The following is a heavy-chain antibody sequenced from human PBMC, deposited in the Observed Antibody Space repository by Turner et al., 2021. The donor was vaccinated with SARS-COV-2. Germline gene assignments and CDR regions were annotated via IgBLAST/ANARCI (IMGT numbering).Heavy chain of an antibody. Sequence: QVQLEQSGAEVKKPGASVKVSCKVSGYTLTELSMHWVRQAPGKGLECMGGVDPEDVKTIYAQKFQGRVTMTEDTSTDTAYMELSSLRSEDTAVYYCATGYAYCGGDCSIDYWGQGTLVTVSS. D-gene: IGHD2-21*02. CDR3: ATGYAYCGGDCSIDY. CDR2: VDPEDVKT. V-gene: IGHV1-24*01. J-gene: IGHJ4*02. CDR1: GYTLTELS.